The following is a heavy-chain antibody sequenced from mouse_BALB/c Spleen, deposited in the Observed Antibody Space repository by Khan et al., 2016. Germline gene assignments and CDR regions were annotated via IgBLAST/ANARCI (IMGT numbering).Heavy chain of an antibody. Sequence: EVKLEVSGGGLVQPGGSLKFSCAASGFDFSRYWMSWVRQAPGKGLEWIGEINPDSSMINYTPSLKDKFIISRDNAKNTLYLQMSKVRSEDTALYYCARRVNYSWFAYWGQGTLVTVSA. CDR1: GFDFSRYW. D-gene: IGHD2-1*01. CDR2: INPDSSMI. J-gene: IGHJ3*01. V-gene: IGHV4-1*02. CDR3: ARRVNYSWFAY.